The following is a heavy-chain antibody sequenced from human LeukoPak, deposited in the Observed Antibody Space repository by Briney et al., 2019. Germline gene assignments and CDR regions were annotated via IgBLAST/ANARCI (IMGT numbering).Heavy chain of an antibody. CDR3: ARLAMPKRFFDY. V-gene: IGHV1-69*05. CDR2: IIPIFGTA. CDR1: GGTFSSYA. Sequence: ASVKVSCKASGGTFSSYAISWVRQAPGQGLERVGGIIPIFGTANYAQKFQGRVTITTDESTSTAYMELSSLRSEDTAVYYCARLAMPKRFFDYWGQGTLVTVSS. D-gene: IGHD2-2*01. J-gene: IGHJ4*02.